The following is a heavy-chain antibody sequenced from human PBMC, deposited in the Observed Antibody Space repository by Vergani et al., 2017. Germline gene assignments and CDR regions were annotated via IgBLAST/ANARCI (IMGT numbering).Heavy chain of an antibody. V-gene: IGHV1-8*01. J-gene: IGHJ5*02. CDR1: GYTLSRYS. D-gene: IGHD2-2*01. CDR2: MNPNSGNT. Sequence: QVQLVQSGSELKKPGASVKVSCKASGYTLSRYSIYWVRQAPGQGLEWMGWMNPNSGNTGYAQKFQGRVTMTRNTSISTAYMELSSLRSEDTAVYYCARGGSTSCYFDPWGQGTLVTVSS. CDR3: ARGGSTSCYFDP.